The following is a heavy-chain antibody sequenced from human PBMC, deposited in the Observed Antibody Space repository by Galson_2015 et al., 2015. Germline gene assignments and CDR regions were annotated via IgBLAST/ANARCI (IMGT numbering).Heavy chain of an antibody. J-gene: IGHJ6*02. D-gene: IGHD4-17*01. V-gene: IGHV3-7*04. CDR3: ARGMRDYSYGMDV. CDR2: IKEDGSEK. Sequence: SLRLSCAASGFTFGSYWMSWVRQAPGKGLEWVANIKEDGSEKYYVDSVKGRFTISRDNAKNSLYVQMNSLRAEDTAVYYCARGMRDYSYGMDVWGQGATVTVSS. CDR1: GFTFGSYW.